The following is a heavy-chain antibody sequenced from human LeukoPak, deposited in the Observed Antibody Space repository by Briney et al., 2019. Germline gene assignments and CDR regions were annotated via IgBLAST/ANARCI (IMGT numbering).Heavy chain of an antibody. Sequence: GGSLSLPCAASGFTYNRLAMRGVRQIPGKGLEWVAGIGGCDGKTYYADHVKGRFNISRDNSKNSLYLQPNSLRSDGTAIYYCVKDANYFDSGSYMVPFDSWGQGTLVTVST. CDR1: GFTYNRLA. CDR3: VKDANYFDSGSYMVPFDS. CDR2: IGGCDGKT. V-gene: IGHV3-23*01. J-gene: IGHJ4*02. D-gene: IGHD3-22*01.